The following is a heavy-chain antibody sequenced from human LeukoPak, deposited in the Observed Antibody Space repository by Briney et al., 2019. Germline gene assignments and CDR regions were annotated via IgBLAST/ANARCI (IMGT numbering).Heavy chain of an antibody. Sequence: GGSLRLSCAASGFTFSSYWMHWVRQAPGKGLVWVSRINTDGSSTSYADSVKGRFTISRDNAKNTVYLQMNSLRTEDTAVYYCARGLPNYYGMDVWGQGTTVTVSS. CDR1: GFTFSSYW. CDR2: INTDGSST. J-gene: IGHJ6*02. V-gene: IGHV3-74*01. CDR3: ARGLPNYYGMDV.